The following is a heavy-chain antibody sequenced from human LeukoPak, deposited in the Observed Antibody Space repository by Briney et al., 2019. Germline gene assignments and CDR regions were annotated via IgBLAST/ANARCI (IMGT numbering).Heavy chain of an antibody. V-gene: IGHV1-69*02. Sequence: SVKVSCKASGYTFTGYYMHWVRQAPGQGLEWMGRIIPILGIANYAQKFQGRVTITADKSTSTAYMELSSLRSEDTAVYYCASGGTLRAFDIWGQGTMVTVSS. D-gene: IGHD3-16*01. CDR2: IIPILGIA. CDR3: ASGGTLRAFDI. J-gene: IGHJ3*02. CDR1: GYTFTGYY.